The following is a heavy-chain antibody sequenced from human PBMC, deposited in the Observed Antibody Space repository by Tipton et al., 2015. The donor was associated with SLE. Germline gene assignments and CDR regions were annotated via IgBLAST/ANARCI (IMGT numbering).Heavy chain of an antibody. D-gene: IGHD4-11*01. CDR1: GASINSYY. CDR2: VFYSGST. CDR3: ARVGYSNYMDV. Sequence: TLSLTCTVSGASINSYYWSWIRQPPGKGLEWLGYVFYSGSTNYNPSLKSRVTISVNTSKNQFSLKLSSVTAADTAVYYCARVGYSNYMDVWGKGTTVTVSS. V-gene: IGHV4-59*07. J-gene: IGHJ6*03.